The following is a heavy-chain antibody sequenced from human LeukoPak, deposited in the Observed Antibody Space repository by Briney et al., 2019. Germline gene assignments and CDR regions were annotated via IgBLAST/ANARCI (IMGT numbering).Heavy chain of an antibody. CDR1: GGSISSYY. CDR3: ARGLPAATFNP. V-gene: IGHV4-59*01. Sequence: SETLSLTCTVSGGSISSYYWSWIRQPPGKGLEWIGYIYYSGSTNYNPSLKSRVTISVDTSKNQFSLKLSAVPAADTAVYYCARGLPAATFNPWGQGTLATVS. D-gene: IGHD2-2*01. CDR2: IYYSGST. J-gene: IGHJ5*02.